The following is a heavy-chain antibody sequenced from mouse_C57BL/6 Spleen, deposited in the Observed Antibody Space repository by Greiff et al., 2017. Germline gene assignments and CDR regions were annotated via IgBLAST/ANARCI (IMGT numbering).Heavy chain of an antibody. D-gene: IGHD2-4*01. Sequence: EVMLVESEGGLVQPGSSMKLSCTASGFTFSDYYMAWVRQVPEKGLEWVANINYDGSSTYYLDSLKSRFIISRDNAKNILYLQMSSLKSEDTATYYCARGGDYDDRYYAMDYWGQGTSVTVSS. CDR1: GFTFSDYY. V-gene: IGHV5-16*01. J-gene: IGHJ4*01. CDR2: INYDGSST. CDR3: ARGGDYDDRYYAMDY.